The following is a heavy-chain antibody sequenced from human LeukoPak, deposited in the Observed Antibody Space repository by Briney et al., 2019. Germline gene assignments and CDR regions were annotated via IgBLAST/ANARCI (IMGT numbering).Heavy chain of an antibody. J-gene: IGHJ2*01. Sequence: SETLSLTCTVSGGSISSSSYYWGWIRQPPGKGLEWIGNIYYSGSTYYNPSLKSRVTISVDTSKNQFSLKLSSVTAADTAVYYCARDRGDYVSSPYWYFDLWGRGTLVTVSS. CDR2: IYYSGST. CDR1: GGSISSSSYY. CDR3: ARDRGDYVSSPYWYFDL. V-gene: IGHV4-39*07. D-gene: IGHD4-17*01.